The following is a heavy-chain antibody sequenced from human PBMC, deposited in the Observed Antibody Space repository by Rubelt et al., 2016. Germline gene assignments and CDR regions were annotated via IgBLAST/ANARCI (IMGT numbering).Heavy chain of an antibody. CDR3: ARGQDSRFLGWLSFDY. D-gene: IGHD3-3*01. CDR2: IYYSGST. Sequence: QLQLQESGPGLVKPSETLSLTCTVSGGSISSSSYYWGWIRQPPGKGLEWIGSIYYSGSTYYNPALKSRVTISVDTSKNPFSLKLSSVTAADTALYYCARGQDSRFLGWLSFDYWGQGTLVTVSS. V-gene: IGHV4-39*01. J-gene: IGHJ4*02. CDR1: GGSISSSSYY.